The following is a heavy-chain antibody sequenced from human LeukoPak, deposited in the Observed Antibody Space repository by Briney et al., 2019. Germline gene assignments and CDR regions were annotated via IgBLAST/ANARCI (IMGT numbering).Heavy chain of an antibody. CDR1: GYTFTSYY. CDR3: ARGGTLVRGVNKVEDLDF. J-gene: IGHJ4*02. V-gene: IGHV1-2*02. CDR2: INPNSGGT. D-gene: IGHD3-10*01. Sequence: GASVKVSCKASGYTFTSYYMHWVRQAPGQGLEWMGWINPNSGGTHYAQKFQGRVTMTRDTSISTTSMELSRPRSDDTAVYYCARGGTLVRGVNKVEDLDFWGQGTLLTVSS.